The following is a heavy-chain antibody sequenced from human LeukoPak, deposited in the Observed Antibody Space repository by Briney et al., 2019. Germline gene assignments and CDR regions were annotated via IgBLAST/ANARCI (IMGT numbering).Heavy chain of an antibody. CDR3: ARDLFIAAAPTDY. CDR2: INPNSGGT. Sequence: GASVTVSCKASGYTFTGYYMHWVRQAPGQGLEWMGWINPNSGGTNYAQKFQGRVTMTRDTSISTAYMELSRLRSDDTAVYYCARDLFIAAAPTDYWGQGTLVTVSS. V-gene: IGHV1-2*02. J-gene: IGHJ4*02. CDR1: GYTFTGYY. D-gene: IGHD6-13*01.